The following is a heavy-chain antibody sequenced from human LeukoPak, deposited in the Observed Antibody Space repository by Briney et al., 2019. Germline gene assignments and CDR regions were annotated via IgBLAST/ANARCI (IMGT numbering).Heavy chain of an antibody. V-gene: IGHV1-69*04. CDR2: IIPILGIA. CDR3: AYGMEVGYFDY. J-gene: IGHJ4*02. CDR1: GGTFSSYA. D-gene: IGHD1-26*01. Sequence: ASVKVSCKASGGTFSSYAISWVRQAPGQGLEWMGRIIPILGIANYAQKFQGRVTITADKSTSTAYMGLSSLRSEDTAVYYCAYGMEVGYFDYWGQGTLVTVSS.